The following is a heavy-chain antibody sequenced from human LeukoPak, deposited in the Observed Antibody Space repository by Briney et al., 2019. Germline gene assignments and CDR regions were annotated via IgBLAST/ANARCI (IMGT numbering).Heavy chain of an antibody. CDR2: FDPEDGKT. Sequence: WASVKVSCKVSGYTLTELSMHWVRQAPGKGLEWMGGFDPEDGKTIYAQKFQGRVTMTEDTSTDTAYMELSSLRSEDTAVYYCVTHSGVTILGVVNYGFDPWGQGTLVTVSS. CDR1: GYTLTELS. CDR3: VTHSGVTILGVVNYGFDP. J-gene: IGHJ5*02. D-gene: IGHD3-3*01. V-gene: IGHV1-24*01.